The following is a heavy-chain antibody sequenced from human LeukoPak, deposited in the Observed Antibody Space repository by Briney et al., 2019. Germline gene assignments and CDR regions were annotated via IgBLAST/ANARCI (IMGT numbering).Heavy chain of an antibody. V-gene: IGHV4-34*01. CDR3: ARGRPPRSLRRAFDI. D-gene: IGHD4-17*01. J-gene: IGHJ3*02. CDR1: GGSISSYY. CDR2: INHSGST. Sequence: PSETLSLTCTVSGGSISSYYWSWIRQPPGKGLEWIGEINHSGSTNYNPSLKSRVTISVDTSKNQFSLKLSSVTAADTAVYYCARGRPPRSLRRAFDIWGQGTMVTVSS.